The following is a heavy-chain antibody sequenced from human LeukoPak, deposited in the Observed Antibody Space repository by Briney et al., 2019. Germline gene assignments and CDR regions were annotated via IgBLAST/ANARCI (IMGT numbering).Heavy chain of an antibody. V-gene: IGHV4-61*02. CDR2: IYTSVST. Sequence: SETLSLTCTVSGGSISSGSYYRSWIRQPAGKGLEWIGRIYTSVSTNYNPSLKSRVTISVDTSKNQFSLKLSSVTAPDTAVYYCARGLLILRFLAPDAFDIWGQGTMVTVSS. CDR3: ARGLLILRFLAPDAFDI. D-gene: IGHD3-3*01. CDR1: GGSISSGSYY. J-gene: IGHJ3*02.